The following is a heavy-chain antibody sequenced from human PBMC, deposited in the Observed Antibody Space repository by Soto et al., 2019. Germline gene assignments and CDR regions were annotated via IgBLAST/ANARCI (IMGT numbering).Heavy chain of an antibody. V-gene: IGHV3-23*01. CDR1: GFTFRSYA. CDR2: VSGSGGST. CDR3: ARRGPGTYFDY. J-gene: IGHJ4*02. Sequence: EVQLLESGGGLVQPGGSLRLSCEAPGFTFRSYAMRWVRQAPGKGLEWVSAVSGSGGSTYYADSVKGRFTISRDNSKNTLYLQMNSLRAEDTAVYYCARRGPGTYFDYWGQGTLVTVSS. D-gene: IGHD6-13*01.